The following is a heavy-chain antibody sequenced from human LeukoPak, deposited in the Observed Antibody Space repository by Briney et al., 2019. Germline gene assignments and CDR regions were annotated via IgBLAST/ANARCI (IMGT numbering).Heavy chain of an antibody. Sequence: ASVKVSCTSSGYTFTGYYMHWVRQAPGQGLEWMGGIIPIFGTANYAQKFQGRVTITADKSTSTAYMELSSLRSEDTAVYYCAREETMGATRSFDYWGQGTLVTVSS. CDR3: AREETMGATRSFDY. D-gene: IGHD1-26*01. J-gene: IGHJ4*02. CDR1: GYTFTGYY. CDR2: IIPIFGTA. V-gene: IGHV1-69*06.